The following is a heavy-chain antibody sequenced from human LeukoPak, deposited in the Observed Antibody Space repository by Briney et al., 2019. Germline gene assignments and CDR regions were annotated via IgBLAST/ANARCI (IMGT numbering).Heavy chain of an antibody. Sequence: PSETLSLTCTVSGGSISSYYWSWIRQPPGKGLEWIGYIYYSGSTNYNPSLKSRVTISVDTSKNQFSLKLSSVTAADTAVYYCARHYYGSGSYYNGILFDYWGQGTLVTVSS. CDR1: GGSISSYY. CDR2: IYYSGST. CDR3: ARHYYGSGSYYNGILFDY. J-gene: IGHJ4*02. D-gene: IGHD3-10*01. V-gene: IGHV4-59*08.